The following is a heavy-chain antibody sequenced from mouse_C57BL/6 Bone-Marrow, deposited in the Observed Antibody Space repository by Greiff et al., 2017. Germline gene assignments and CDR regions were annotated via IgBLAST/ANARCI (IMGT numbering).Heavy chain of an antibody. V-gene: IGHV1-81*01. J-gene: IGHJ2*01. D-gene: IGHD1-1*02. CDR2: IYPRSGNT. CDR3: ARWGDWCFDY. CDR1: GYTFTSYG. Sequence: QVQLQQSGAELVRPGASVKLSCKASGYTFTSYGISWVKQRPGQGLEWIGKIYPRSGNTYYNEKFKGKATLTADKSSSTAYMELRSLTSEDSAVYFCARWGDWCFDYWGRGTTLTVSS.